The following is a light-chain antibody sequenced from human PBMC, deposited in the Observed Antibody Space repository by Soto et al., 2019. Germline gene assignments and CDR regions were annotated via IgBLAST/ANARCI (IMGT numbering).Light chain of an antibody. CDR3: QQAHSFPLT. V-gene: IGKV1-12*01. CDR2: GAS. Sequence: DIQLTQSPSSVSASVGDRVTITCRASQGIGSWLAWYQHKPGKAPKLLIDGASTLQTGVPSRFSGSGSGKDCTLTISSLQPEDFATYYCQQAHSFPLTFGGGTKVEIK. CDR1: QGIGSW. J-gene: IGKJ4*01.